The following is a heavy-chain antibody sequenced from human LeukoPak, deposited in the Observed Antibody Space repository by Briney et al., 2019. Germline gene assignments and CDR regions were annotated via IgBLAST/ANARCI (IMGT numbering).Heavy chain of an antibody. J-gene: IGHJ6*02. CDR1: GFTFSDYH. CDR2: ISSSSSTI. D-gene: IGHD3-10*01. Sequence: NPGGSLRLSCAVSGFTFSDYHMSWIRQAPGKGLEWVSYISSSSSTIYYADSVKGRFTISRDNAKNSLYLQMNSLRAEDTAVYYCARDSHGSGSYYSYYYYYGMDVWGQGTTVTVSS. CDR3: ARDSHGSGSYYSYYYYYGMDV. V-gene: IGHV3-11*04.